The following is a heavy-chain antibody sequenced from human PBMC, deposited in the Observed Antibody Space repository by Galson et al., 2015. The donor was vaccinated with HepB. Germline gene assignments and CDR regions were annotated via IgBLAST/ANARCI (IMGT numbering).Heavy chain of an antibody. J-gene: IGHJ6*03. V-gene: IGHV1-46*03. Sequence: SVKVSCKASGYTFTSYYMHWVRQAPGQGLEWMGIINPSGGSTSYAQKFQGRVTMTRDTSTSTVYMELSSLRSEDTAVYYCARAIWSGYYYMDVWSKGTTVTVSS. CDR2: INPSGGST. CDR1: GYTFTSYY. D-gene: IGHD3-3*01. CDR3: ARAIWSGYYYMDV.